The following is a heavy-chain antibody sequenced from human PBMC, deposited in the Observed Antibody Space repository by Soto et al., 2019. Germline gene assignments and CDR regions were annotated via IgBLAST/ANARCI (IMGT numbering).Heavy chain of an antibody. J-gene: IGHJ4*02. D-gene: IGHD3-10*01. CDR3: ARDYGTSLRGVSITGVDF. Sequence: QVQLVESGGGVVQPGRSLRLSCAASGFTFSNSGMHWVRQAPGKGLEWVAIIWYDGSNQYYVDSVKGRFTISRDNSKNRLYLQVNRLRAEDKAEYYCARDYGTSLRGVSITGVDFWGRGTLVTVSS. CDR1: GFTFSNSG. CDR2: IWYDGSNQ. V-gene: IGHV3-33*01.